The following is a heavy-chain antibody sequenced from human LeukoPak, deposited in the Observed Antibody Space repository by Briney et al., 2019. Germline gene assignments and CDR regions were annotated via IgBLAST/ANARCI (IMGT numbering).Heavy chain of an antibody. Sequence: ASVKVSCKASGYTFTSYGISWVRQAPGQGLEWMGWINTYNGNTNYAQKFQGGVTMTRDTSISTAYMELSRLRSDDTAVYYCARDGYGDYLEYFDSWGQGTLVTVSS. CDR3: ARDGYGDYLEYFDS. CDR1: GYTFTSYG. V-gene: IGHV1-18*01. J-gene: IGHJ4*02. CDR2: INTYNGNT. D-gene: IGHD4-17*01.